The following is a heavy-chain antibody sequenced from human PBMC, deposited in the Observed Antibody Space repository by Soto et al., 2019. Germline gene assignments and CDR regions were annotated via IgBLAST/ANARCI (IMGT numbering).Heavy chain of an antibody. CDR3: ARGLLTDYVWGSYRYSRDYYYGMDV. D-gene: IGHD3-16*02. CDR1: GGSFSGYY. J-gene: IGHJ6*02. V-gene: IGHV4-34*01. CDR2: INHSGNT. Sequence: SSETLSLTCAVYGGSFSGYYWSWIRQPPGKGLEWIGEINHSGNTKYNPSLKSRVTISVDTSKNQFSLMLSSLTAADTAVYYCARGLLTDYVWGSYRYSRDYYYGMDVWGQGTTVTVSS.